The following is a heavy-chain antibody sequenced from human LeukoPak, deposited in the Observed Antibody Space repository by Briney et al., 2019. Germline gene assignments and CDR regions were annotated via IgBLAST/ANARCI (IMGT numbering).Heavy chain of an antibody. CDR2: ISCSGGST. Sequence: GGSLRLSCAASGFTFSSYAMSWVRQAPGKGLEWVSAISCSGGSTYYADSVKGRFTISRDNSKNTLYLQMNSLRAEDTAVYYCAKAPHDYGDYLAAFDIWGQGTMVTVSS. J-gene: IGHJ3*02. CDR1: GFTFSSYA. CDR3: AKAPHDYGDYLAAFDI. V-gene: IGHV3-23*01. D-gene: IGHD4-17*01.